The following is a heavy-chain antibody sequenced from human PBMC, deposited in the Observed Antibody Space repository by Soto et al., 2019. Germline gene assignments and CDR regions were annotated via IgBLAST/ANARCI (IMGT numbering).Heavy chain of an antibody. CDR1: GFTFSSYG. D-gene: IGHD6-19*01. J-gene: IGHJ4*02. Sequence: QVQLVESGGGVVQPGRSLRLSCAASGFTFSSYGMHWVRQAPGKGLEWVAVISYDGSNKYYADYVKGRFTISRDNSKNTLYLQMNSLRAEDTAVYYCAKDRRGIAVAGCLDYWGQGTLVTVSS. CDR3: AKDRRGIAVAGCLDY. CDR2: ISYDGSNK. V-gene: IGHV3-30*18.